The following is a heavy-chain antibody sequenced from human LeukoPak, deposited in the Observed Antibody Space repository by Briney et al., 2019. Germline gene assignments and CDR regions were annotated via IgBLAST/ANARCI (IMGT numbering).Heavy chain of an antibody. D-gene: IGHD3-16*02. CDR3: AMITFEGVIVPHQENAFDI. J-gene: IGHJ3*02. CDR2: IYHSGST. V-gene: IGHV4-30-2*01. CDR1: GGSISSGGYS. Sequence: SETLSLTCAVSGGSISSGGYSWSWIRQPPGKGLEWIGYIYHSGSTYYNPSLKSRVTISVDRSKNQFSLKLSSVTAADTAVYYCAMITFEGVIVPHQENAFDIWGQGTMVTVSS.